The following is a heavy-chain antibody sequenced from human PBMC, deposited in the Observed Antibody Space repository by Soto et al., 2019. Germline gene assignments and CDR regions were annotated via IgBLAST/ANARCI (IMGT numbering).Heavy chain of an antibody. D-gene: IGHD6-6*01. CDR3: ARGRDGDY. V-gene: IGHV1-18*01. CDR2: ISAHNGNT. J-gene: IGHJ4*02. Sequence: QVHLVQSGAEVKKPGASVKVSCKGSGYAFTTYGITWVRQAPGQGLEWMGWISAHNGNTNYAQKLQGRVTVTRNTSTSTAYMELRSLRSDDTAVYYCARGRDGDYWGQGALVTVSS. CDR1: GYAFTTYG.